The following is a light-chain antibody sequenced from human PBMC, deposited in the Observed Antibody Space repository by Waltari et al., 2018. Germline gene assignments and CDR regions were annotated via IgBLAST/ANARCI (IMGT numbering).Light chain of an antibody. V-gene: IGKV3-20*01. CDR2: DAS. Sequence: EIMLTQSPGTLSLSPGERATLSCRASQSISRYLAWYTHKPGQAPRLLIYDASSRATGIPDRFSGSGSGTDFSLTISRLEPEDFAVYYCQKYGSLPATFGQGTKVEIK. J-gene: IGKJ1*01. CDR1: QSISRY. CDR3: QKYGSLPAT.